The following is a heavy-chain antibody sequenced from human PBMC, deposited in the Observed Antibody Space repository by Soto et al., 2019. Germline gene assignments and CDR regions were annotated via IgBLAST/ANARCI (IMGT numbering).Heavy chain of an antibody. D-gene: IGHD2-15*01. J-gene: IGHJ6*04. V-gene: IGHV3-66*01. CDR1: GFTVSSKY. CDR2: IQSGGPT. Sequence: EVQLVESGGGLVQPGGSLRLSCAASGFTVSSKYMSWVRQAPGKGLEWVSLIQSGGPTYYADSLNGIFTISIDTSEKTVHLKMESLRAEDTAVYYCARDDVLCDGGRCYGVPLAVWGKGTTVTVSS. CDR3: ARDDVLCDGGRCYGVPLAV.